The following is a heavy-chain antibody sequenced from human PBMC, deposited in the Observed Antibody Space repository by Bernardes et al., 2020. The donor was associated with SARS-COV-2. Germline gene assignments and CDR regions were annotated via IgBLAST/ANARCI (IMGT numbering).Heavy chain of an antibody. V-gene: IGHV3-66*02. D-gene: IGHD3-3*01. CDR3: ARGEAVTILGVPIRGRWYFDL. CDR1: GFTFSRYW. CDR2: IYSDGTT. Sequence: GGSLRLSCAASGFTFSRYWMHWIRQAPGKGLEWVSVIYSDGTTFYTDSVKGRFTISRDNSKNTLYLQMNSLRVEDAAVYYCARGEAVTILGVPIRGRWYFDLWGRGTQVSVSS. J-gene: IGHJ2*01.